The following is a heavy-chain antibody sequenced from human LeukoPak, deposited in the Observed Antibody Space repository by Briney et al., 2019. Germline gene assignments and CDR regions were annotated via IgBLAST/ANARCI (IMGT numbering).Heavy chain of an antibody. D-gene: IGHD2-21*01. V-gene: IGHV1-2*02. J-gene: IGHJ4*02. CDR1: GYTLTELS. Sequence: GASVKVSCKVSGYTLTELSMHWVRQAPGQGLEWMGWINPNSGGTNYAQKFQGRVTMTRDTSISTAYMELSRLRSDDTAVYYCARSLWFATSFDYWGQGTLVTVSS. CDR2: INPNSGGT. CDR3: ARSLWFATSFDY.